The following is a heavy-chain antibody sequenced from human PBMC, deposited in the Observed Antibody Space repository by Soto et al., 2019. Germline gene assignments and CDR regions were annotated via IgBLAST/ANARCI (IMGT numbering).Heavy chain of an antibody. Sequence: PGGSLRLSCAASGFTFSTYAMSWVRQAPGKGLEWVSGISGSGGTTYYADSVKGRLTISRDNSKNTLYLHMNSLRAGDTAIYYCAKDQGTLVRGVLDYWGQGTRVTVSS. CDR2: ISGSGGTT. J-gene: IGHJ4*02. CDR3: AKDQGTLVRGVLDY. CDR1: GFTFSTYA. V-gene: IGHV3-23*01. D-gene: IGHD3-10*01.